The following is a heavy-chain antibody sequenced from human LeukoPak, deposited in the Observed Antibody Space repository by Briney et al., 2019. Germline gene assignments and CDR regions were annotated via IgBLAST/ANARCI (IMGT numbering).Heavy chain of an antibody. D-gene: IGHD3-3*01. J-gene: IGHJ6*02. Sequence: PSETLSLTCAVYGGSFSGYYWSWIRKPPGKGLEWIGEINHSGSTNYTPSLKSRVTISVDTSKNQFSLKLSSVTAADTAVYYCARGPGYNKYYDFWSGYLGPFMDVWGQGTTVTVSS. CDR1: GGSFSGYY. V-gene: IGHV4-34*01. CDR3: ARGPGYNKYYDFWSGYLGPFMDV. CDR2: INHSGST.